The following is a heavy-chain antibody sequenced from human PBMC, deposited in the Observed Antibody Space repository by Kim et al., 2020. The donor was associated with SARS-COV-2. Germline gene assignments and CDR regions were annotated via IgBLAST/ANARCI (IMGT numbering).Heavy chain of an antibody. D-gene: IGHD3-22*01. J-gene: IGHJ4*02. V-gene: IGHV1-46*01. Sequence: ASVKVSCKASGYTFTSYYMHWVRQAPGQGLEWMGIINPSGGSTSYAQKFQGRVTMTRDTSTSTVYMELSSLRSEDTAVYYCARGKYYYDSSGYPHDYWGQGTLVTVSS. CDR1: GYTFTSYY. CDR2: INPSGGST. CDR3: ARGKYYYDSSGYPHDY.